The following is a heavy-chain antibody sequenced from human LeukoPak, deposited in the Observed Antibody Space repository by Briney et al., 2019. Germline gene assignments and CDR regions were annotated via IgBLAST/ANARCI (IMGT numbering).Heavy chain of an antibody. CDR2: ISSSSSYI. Sequence: PGGSLRLSCAASGFTFSSYSMNWVRQAPGKGLEWVSSISSSSSYIYYADSVKGRFTISRDNAKNSLYLQMNSLRAEDTAVYYCARDRGSGIGYFDYWGQGTLVTVSS. J-gene: IGHJ4*02. D-gene: IGHD3-10*01. CDR1: GFTFSSYS. CDR3: ARDRGSGIGYFDY. V-gene: IGHV3-21*01.